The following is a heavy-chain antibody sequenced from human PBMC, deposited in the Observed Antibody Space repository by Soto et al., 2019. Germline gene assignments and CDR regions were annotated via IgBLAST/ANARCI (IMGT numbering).Heavy chain of an antibody. Sequence: TSVKVSCEVCGDSLTELSMHWVRQAPGKGLEWMGGFDPEDGETIYAQKFQGRVTMTEDTSTATAYMELSSLRSEDTAVYYCATDYCSGGSCYIPPAFDIWGQGTMVTVSS. CDR3: ATDYCSGGSCYIPPAFDI. CDR2: FDPEDGET. CDR1: GDSLTELS. V-gene: IGHV1-24*01. D-gene: IGHD2-15*01. J-gene: IGHJ3*02.